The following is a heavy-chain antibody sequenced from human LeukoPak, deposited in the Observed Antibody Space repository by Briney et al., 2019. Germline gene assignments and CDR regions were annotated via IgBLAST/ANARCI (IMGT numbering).Heavy chain of an antibody. CDR3: ARQGRDYGLPYFDY. Sequence: ASVKVSCEASGYTFTSYGISWVRQAPGQGLEWMGWISAYNGNTNYAQKLQGRVTMTTDTSTSTAYMELRSLRSDDTAVYYCARQGRDYGLPYFDYWGQGTLVTVSS. D-gene: IGHD4-17*01. V-gene: IGHV1-18*01. CDR1: GYTFTSYG. J-gene: IGHJ4*02. CDR2: ISAYNGNT.